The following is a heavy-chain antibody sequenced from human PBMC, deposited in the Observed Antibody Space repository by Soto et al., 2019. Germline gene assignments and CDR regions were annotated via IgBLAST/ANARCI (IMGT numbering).Heavy chain of an antibody. CDR2: ISSSSTTI. CDR1: GFTFSRHS. V-gene: IGHV3-48*01. CDR3: ARDDLDH. Sequence: PGGSLRLSCAASGFTFSRHSMNWVRQAPGKGLEWVSYISSSSTTIYYVDSVKGRFTISRDNAKNSLYLQMNSLRAEDTAVYYCARDDLDHWGQGTLVTVSS. J-gene: IGHJ4*02.